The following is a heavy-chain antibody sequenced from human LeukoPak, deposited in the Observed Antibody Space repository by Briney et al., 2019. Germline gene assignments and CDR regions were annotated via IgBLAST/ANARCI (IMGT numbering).Heavy chain of an antibody. D-gene: IGHD1-26*01. CDR1: GYTFTSHY. V-gene: IGHV1-2*02. CDR3: ARDGGWELLRDWFDP. J-gene: IGHJ5*02. Sequence: GASVKVSCKASGYTFTSHYMHWVRQAPGQGLEWMGWINPNSGGTNYAQKFQGRVTMTRDTSISTAYMELSRLRSDDTAVYYCARDGGWELLRDWFDPWGQGTLVTVSS. CDR2: INPNSGGT.